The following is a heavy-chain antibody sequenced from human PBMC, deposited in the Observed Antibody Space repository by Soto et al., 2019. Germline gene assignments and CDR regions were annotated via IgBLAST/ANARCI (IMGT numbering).Heavy chain of an antibody. CDR2: ISGSGGST. CDR3: ASPPPGYSSSWYGIGY. J-gene: IGHJ4*02. CDR1: GFTFSSYA. V-gene: IGHV3-23*01. D-gene: IGHD6-13*01. Sequence: EVQLLESGGGLVQPGGSLRLSCAASGFTFSSYAMSWVRQAPGKGLEWVSAISGSGGSTYYADSVKGRFTISRDNSKNTRDLQMNSLGAEDTAVYYCASPPPGYSSSWYGIGYWGQGTLVTVSS.